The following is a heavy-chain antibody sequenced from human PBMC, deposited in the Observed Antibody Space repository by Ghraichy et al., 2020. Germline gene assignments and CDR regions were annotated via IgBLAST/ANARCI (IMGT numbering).Heavy chain of an antibody. V-gene: IGHV3-23*01. Sequence: LSLTCAASGFTFSSYVMNWVRQAPGKGLEWVSTISANGGNTYYADSVKGRFTISRDNSKNTLYLQMNSLRAEDTAMYFCAKAWGYCSGGTCPSYNWFDPWGQGTLVTVSS. J-gene: IGHJ5*02. CDR1: GFTFSSYV. CDR2: ISANGGNT. CDR3: AKAWGYCSGGTCPSYNWFDP. D-gene: IGHD2-15*01.